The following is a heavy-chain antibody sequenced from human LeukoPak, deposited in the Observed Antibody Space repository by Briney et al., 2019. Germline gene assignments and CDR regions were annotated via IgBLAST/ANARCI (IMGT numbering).Heavy chain of an antibody. D-gene: IGHD6-13*01. J-gene: IGHJ2*01. CDR3: ARRIAAAGYWYFDL. CDR2: IYYSGST. V-gene: IGHV4-30-4*08. CDR1: GGSISSGDYY. Sequence: PSETLSLTCTVSGGSISSGDYYWSWIRQPPGKGLEWIGYIYYSGSTYYNPSLKSRVTISVDTSKNQFSLKLSSVTAADTAVYYCARRIAAAGYWYFDLWGRGTLVTVSS.